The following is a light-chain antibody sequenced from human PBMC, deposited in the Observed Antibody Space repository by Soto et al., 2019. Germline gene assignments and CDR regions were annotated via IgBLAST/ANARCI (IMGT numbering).Light chain of an antibody. J-gene: IGKJ1*01. V-gene: IGKV1-5*03. Sequence: DIQMTQSPSTLSASVGDRVTITCRASQSISSWLAWYQQEPGKAPKLLIYKASSLESGVPSRFSGSGSGTEFTLTISSLQPDDFATYYCQQYNSYSWTFGQGTKV. CDR2: KAS. CDR1: QSISSW. CDR3: QQYNSYSWT.